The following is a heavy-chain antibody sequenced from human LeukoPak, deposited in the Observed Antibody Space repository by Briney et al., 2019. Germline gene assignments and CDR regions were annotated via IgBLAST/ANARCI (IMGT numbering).Heavy chain of an antibody. CDR1: GFTFSSYW. CDR2: TKQDGSEK. CDR3: ARDPRTVRI. J-gene: IGHJ4*02. D-gene: IGHD1-1*01. V-gene: IGHV3-7*01. Sequence: PGGSLRLSCAASGFTFSSYWMSWVRQAPGKGLEWVANTKQDGSEKYYVDSVKGRFTISRDNAKNLLYLQMDSLRVEDTAIYYCARDPRTVRIWGQGTLVTVSS.